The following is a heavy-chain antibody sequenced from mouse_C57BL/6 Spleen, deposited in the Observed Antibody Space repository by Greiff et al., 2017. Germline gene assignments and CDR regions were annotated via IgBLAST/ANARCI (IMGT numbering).Heavy chain of an antibody. CDR3: TRVPLYYSNPYYFDY. V-gene: IGHV5-9-1*02. J-gene: IGHJ2*01. CDR2: ISSGGDYI. CDR1: GFTFSSYA. Sequence: DVMLVESGEGLVKPGGSLKLSCAASGFTFSSYAMSWVRQTPEKRLEWVAYISSGGDYIYYADTVKGRFTISRDNARNTLYLQMSSLKSEDTAMYYCTRVPLYYSNPYYFDYWGQGTTLTVSS. D-gene: IGHD2-5*01.